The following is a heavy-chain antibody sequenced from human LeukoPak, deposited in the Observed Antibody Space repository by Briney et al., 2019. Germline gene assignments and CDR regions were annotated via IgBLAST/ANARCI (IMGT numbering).Heavy chain of an antibody. V-gene: IGHV4-39*07. J-gene: IGHJ4*02. CDR1: GGSISSSSYY. D-gene: IGHD3-22*01. CDR3: AREGGSYDSSGYYSLYYYFDY. Sequence: SETLSLTCTVSGGSISSSSYYWGWIRQPPGKGLEWIGRIYSSGTTTYNPSLKSRVTISVDTSKNQFSLKLSSVTAADTAVYYCAREGGSYDSSGYYSLYYYFDYWGQGTLVTVSS. CDR2: IYSSGTT.